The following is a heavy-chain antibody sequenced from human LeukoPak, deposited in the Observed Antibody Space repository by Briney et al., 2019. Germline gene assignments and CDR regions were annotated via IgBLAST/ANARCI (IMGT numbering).Heavy chain of an antibody. CDR1: GFTFSTYA. CDR3: AKEYYDFWSAPLDYYGMDV. D-gene: IGHD3-3*01. J-gene: IGHJ6*02. V-gene: IGHV3-23*01. Sequence: GGSLRLSCAASGFTFSTYAMSWVRQAPGKGLEWVSAISGSDAGTYYADSVKGRFTISRDNSKNTLYLQMNSLRAEDTALYYCAKEYYDFWSAPLDYYGMDVWGQGTTVTVSS. CDR2: ISGSDAGT.